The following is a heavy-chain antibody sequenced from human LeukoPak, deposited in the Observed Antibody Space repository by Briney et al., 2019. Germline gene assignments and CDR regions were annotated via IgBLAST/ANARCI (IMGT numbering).Heavy chain of an antibody. CDR2: IYYSGST. Sequence: SETLSLTCTVSGGSISSGGYYWSWIRQHPGKGLEWIGYIYYSGSTYYNPSLKSRVTISVDTSKNQFSLKLSSVTAADTAVYYCARAAGSGSYYFDYWGQGTLSPSPQ. V-gene: IGHV4-31*03. CDR3: ARAAGSGSYYFDY. J-gene: IGHJ4*02. D-gene: IGHD1-26*01. CDR1: GGSISSGGYY.